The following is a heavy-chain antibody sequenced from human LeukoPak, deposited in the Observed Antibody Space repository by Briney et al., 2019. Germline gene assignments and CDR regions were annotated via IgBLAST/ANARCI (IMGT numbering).Heavy chain of an antibody. CDR1: GYTFTSYD. CDR2: MNPNSGNT. J-gene: IGHJ6*03. V-gene: IGHV1-8*01. Sequence: ASVKVSCKASGYTFTSYDINWVRQATGQGLEWMGWMNPNSGNTGYAQKFQGRVTMTRNTSISTAYMELSSLRSEDTAAYYCASVSPRGSYYYYYMDVWGKGTTVTVSS. D-gene: IGHD1-26*01. CDR3: ASVSPRGSYYYYYMDV.